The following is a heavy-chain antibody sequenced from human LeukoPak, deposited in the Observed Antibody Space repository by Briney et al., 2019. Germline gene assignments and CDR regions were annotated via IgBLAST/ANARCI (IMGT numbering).Heavy chain of an antibody. Sequence: SETLSLTCAVYGGSFSGYYWSWIRQPPGKGLEWIGEINHSGSTNYNPSLKSRVTISVNTSKNQFSLKLSSVTAADTAVYYCARDRGNDYFDSWGQGTLVTVSS. CDR2: INHSGST. CDR3: ARDRGNDYFDS. CDR1: GGSFSGYY. J-gene: IGHJ4*02. V-gene: IGHV4-34*01.